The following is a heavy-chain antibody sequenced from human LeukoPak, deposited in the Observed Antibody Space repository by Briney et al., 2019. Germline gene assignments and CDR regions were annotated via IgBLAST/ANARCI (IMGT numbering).Heavy chain of an antibody. Sequence: GGSLRLSCAVSGLTFSSYNMNWVRQAPGKGLEWVSYISNSGSMIYYADSVKGRFTLSRDNAKNSLYLQMNSLRDEDTAVYYCAKDYGFTRINWFDPWGQGTLVTVSS. CDR2: ISNSGSMI. V-gene: IGHV3-48*02. CDR3: AKDYGFTRINWFDP. J-gene: IGHJ5*02. D-gene: IGHD4-17*01. CDR1: GLTFSSYN.